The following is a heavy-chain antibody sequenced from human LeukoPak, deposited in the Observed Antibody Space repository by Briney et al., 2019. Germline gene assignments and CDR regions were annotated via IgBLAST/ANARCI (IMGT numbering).Heavy chain of an antibody. J-gene: IGHJ6*02. CDR2: MNPNSGNT. V-gene: IGHV1-8*01. Sequence: ASVKVSCKASGYTFTSYDINWVRQATGQGLEWMGWMNPNSGNTGYAQKFQGRVTMTRNTSISTAYMELSSLRFEDTAVYYCARVLFGVVPIHYYYYYGMDVWGQGTTVTVSS. CDR3: ARVLFGVVPIHYYYYYGMDV. D-gene: IGHD3-3*01. CDR1: GYTFTSYD.